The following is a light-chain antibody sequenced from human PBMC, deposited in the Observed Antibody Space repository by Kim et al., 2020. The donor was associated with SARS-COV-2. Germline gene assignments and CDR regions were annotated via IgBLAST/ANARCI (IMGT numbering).Light chain of an antibody. CDR2: GAS. CDR1: QSVSSNY. J-gene: IGKJ1*01. CDR3: QQYSSSPAT. Sequence: PGERATLSCRASQSVSSNYLARYQQKPGQSPRLLIYGASSRATGIPDRFSGSGSGTDFTLTITRLETEDFAVYYCQQYSSSPATFGQGTKVDIK. V-gene: IGKV3-20*01.